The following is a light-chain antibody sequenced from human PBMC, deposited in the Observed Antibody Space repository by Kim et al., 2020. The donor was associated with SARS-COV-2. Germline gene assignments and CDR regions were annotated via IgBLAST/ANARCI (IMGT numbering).Light chain of an antibody. CDR3: QQCRGAPWT. CDR2: AAS. Sequence: IQMTQSPSSLSASVGDRVTITCRASQGINNYLAWYQQKPGKVPKLLIYAASALQSGVPSRFSGSGSGTDFTLTITSLQPEDVAAYYCQQCRGAPWTFGQGTKVDIK. V-gene: IGKV1-27*01. J-gene: IGKJ1*01. CDR1: QGINNY.